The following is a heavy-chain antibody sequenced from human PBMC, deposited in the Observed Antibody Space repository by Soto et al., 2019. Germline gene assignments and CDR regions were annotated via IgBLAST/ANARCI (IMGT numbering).Heavy chain of an antibody. Sequence: ASVKVSCKASGYTFTGYYMHCVRQAPGQGLEWMGWINPNSGGTNYAQKFQGWVTMTRDTSISTAYMELSRLRSDDTAVYYCAREYYGSGSRYYYYYGMDVWGKGTTVTVSS. CDR2: INPNSGGT. J-gene: IGHJ6*04. D-gene: IGHD3-10*01. CDR3: AREYYGSGSRYYYYYGMDV. CDR1: GYTFTGYY. V-gene: IGHV1-2*04.